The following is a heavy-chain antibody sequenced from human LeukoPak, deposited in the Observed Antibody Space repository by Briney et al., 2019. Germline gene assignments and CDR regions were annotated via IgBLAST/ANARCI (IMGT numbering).Heavy chain of an antibody. CDR2: IYTSGSP. CDR3: ARHGNYYDNTGYYTASYYYYMDV. CDR1: GGSISSYY. V-gene: IGHV4-4*09. Sequence: SETLSLTCTVSGGSISSYYWSWIRQPPGKGLEWIGYIYTSGSPNYNPSLKSRVAISVDTSENQFSLKLTSVTAADTAVYYFARHGNYYDNTGYYTASYYYYMDVWGKGTTVTVSS. D-gene: IGHD3-22*01. J-gene: IGHJ6*03.